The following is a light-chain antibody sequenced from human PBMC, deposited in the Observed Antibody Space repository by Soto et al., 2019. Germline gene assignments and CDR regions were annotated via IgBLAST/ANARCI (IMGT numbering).Light chain of an antibody. CDR3: QQYGSSPRLN. V-gene: IGKV3-20*01. CDR2: GIS. CDR1: HTISSSY. J-gene: IGKJ4*01. Sequence: EIVLTQSPGTLSLSPGERATLSCRASHTISSSYLAWYQQKPGQAPRLLMYGISRRATGIPDRFSGSGSGTDFTLTITRLEPEDFAVYYCQQYGSSPRLNFGGGTKV.